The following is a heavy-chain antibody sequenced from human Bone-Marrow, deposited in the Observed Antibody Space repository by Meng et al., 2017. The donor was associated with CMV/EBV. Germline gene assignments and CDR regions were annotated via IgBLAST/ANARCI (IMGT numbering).Heavy chain of an antibody. J-gene: IGHJ4*02. V-gene: IGHV3-7*01. CDR2: IKQDGSEK. Sequence: GESLKISCAASGFTFSSYWMSWVRQAPGKGLEWVANIKQDGSEKYYVDSVKGRFTISRDNAKNSLYLQMNSLRAEDTAVYYCARGLRSFDYWGQGTLVTFAS. CDR3: ARGLRSFDY. D-gene: IGHD4-17*01. CDR1: GFTFSSYW.